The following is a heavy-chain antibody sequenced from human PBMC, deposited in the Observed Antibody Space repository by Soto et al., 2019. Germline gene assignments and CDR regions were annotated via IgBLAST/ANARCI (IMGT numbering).Heavy chain of an antibody. Sequence: EVQLLESGGGLVQPGGSLRISCAASGFTFSTYAMSWVRQAPGKGLEWVSAISGSGGSTYYADSVKGRFTISRDNSKNALYLPMNSLRAEDTAVYYWAKDWDIAVAGLLTYWGQGTLFTVAS. CDR1: GFTFSTYA. CDR3: AKDWDIAVAGLLTY. J-gene: IGHJ4*02. V-gene: IGHV3-23*01. D-gene: IGHD6-19*01. CDR2: ISGSGGST.